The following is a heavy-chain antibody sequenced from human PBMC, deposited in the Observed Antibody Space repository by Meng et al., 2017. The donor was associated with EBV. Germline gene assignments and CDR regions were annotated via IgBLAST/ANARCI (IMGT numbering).Heavy chain of an antibody. D-gene: IGHD6-13*01. Sequence: QGEVVQSGAEVKKPGSAVKVSCKASGGTFSSYAISWVRQAPGQGLEWMGGIIPIFGTANYAQKFQGRVTITADKSTSTAYMELSSLRSEDTAVYYCARAEIAAAGRLDYWGQGTLVTVSS. J-gene: IGHJ4*02. CDR1: GGTFSSYA. CDR3: ARAEIAAAGRLDY. CDR2: IIPIFGTA. V-gene: IGHV1-69*06.